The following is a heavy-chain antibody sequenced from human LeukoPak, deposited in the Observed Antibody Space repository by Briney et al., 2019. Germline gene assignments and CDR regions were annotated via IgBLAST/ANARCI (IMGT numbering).Heavy chain of an antibody. Sequence: GGSLRLSCAASGFTFSDYYMSWIRQAPGKGLEWVSYISSSGSTIYYADSVKGRFTIPRDNAKNSLYLQMNSLRAEDTAVYYCARDIEAGDAFDIWGQGTMVTVSS. J-gene: IGHJ3*02. CDR2: ISSSGSTI. V-gene: IGHV3-11*04. CDR1: GFTFSDYY. CDR3: ARDIEAGDAFDI. D-gene: IGHD5-12*01.